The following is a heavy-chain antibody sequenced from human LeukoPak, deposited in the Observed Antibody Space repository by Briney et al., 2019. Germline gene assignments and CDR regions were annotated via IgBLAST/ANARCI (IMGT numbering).Heavy chain of an antibody. Sequence: ASVKVSCKVSGYTLTELSMHWVRQAPGKGLEWMGGFDPEDGETIYAQKFQGRVTMTEDTSTDTAYMELSSLRSDDTAVYYCATGSHYGSGSYSFDYWGQGTLVTVSS. D-gene: IGHD3-10*01. CDR2: FDPEDGET. V-gene: IGHV1-24*01. J-gene: IGHJ4*02. CDR1: GYTLTELS. CDR3: ATGSHYGSGSYSFDY.